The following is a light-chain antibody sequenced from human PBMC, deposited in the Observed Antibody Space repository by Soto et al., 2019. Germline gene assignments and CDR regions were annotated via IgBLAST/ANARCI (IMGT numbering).Light chain of an antibody. CDR3: QQYNNWPPLT. CDR2: DAS. V-gene: IGKV3-15*01. Sequence: EILMTQSPATLSVSPGERATLSCRASQSVSSNLAWYQQKPGQAPRLLIYDASTRTTGVPARFSGSGSGTAFTLTINSLQSEDFAVYYCQQYNNWPPLTFGGGTKVEIK. CDR1: QSVSSN. J-gene: IGKJ4*01.